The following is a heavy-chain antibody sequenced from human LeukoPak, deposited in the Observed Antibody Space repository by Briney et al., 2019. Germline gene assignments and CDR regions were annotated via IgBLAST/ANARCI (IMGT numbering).Heavy chain of an antibody. CDR3: ARMGGYDILTFWFDP. D-gene: IGHD3-9*01. CDR1: GGSISSYY. CDR2: IYYSGST. Sequence: PSETLSLTCTVSGGSISSYYWSWIRQPPGKGLEWIGYIYYSGSTNYNPSLKSRVTISVDTSKNQFSLKLSSVTAADTAVYYCARMGGYDILTFWFDPWGQGTLVTVSS. J-gene: IGHJ5*02. V-gene: IGHV4-59*08.